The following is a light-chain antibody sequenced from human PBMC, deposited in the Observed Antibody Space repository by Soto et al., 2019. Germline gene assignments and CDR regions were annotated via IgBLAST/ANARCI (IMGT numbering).Light chain of an antibody. CDR2: EVR. Sequence: QSALTQPASLSGSPGQSITISCTGTSSDVAAYSYVSWYQKHPCKAPKLMIYEVRNRPPGVTNRFSGSESGNTASLTISGLQAEYEGDYSCSSYTSSITVIFGGGTDLTVL. CDR1: SSDVAAYSY. J-gene: IGLJ2*01. CDR3: SSYTSSITVI. V-gene: IGLV2-14*01.